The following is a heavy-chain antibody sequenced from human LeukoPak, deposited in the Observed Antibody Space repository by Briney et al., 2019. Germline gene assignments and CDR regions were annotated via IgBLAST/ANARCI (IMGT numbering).Heavy chain of an antibody. CDR1: GGSISGYY. CDR2: IYTSGST. D-gene: IGHD3-22*01. CDR3: ARGPDYSDSSGYFKY. Sequence: SETLSLTCTVSGGSISGYYWSWIRQPAGKGLEWMGRIYTSGSTNYNPSLRSRVSISVDKSKNQFSLILSSLTAAETAVYYCARGPDYSDSSGYFKYWGQGTLVTVSS. J-gene: IGHJ4*02. V-gene: IGHV4-4*07.